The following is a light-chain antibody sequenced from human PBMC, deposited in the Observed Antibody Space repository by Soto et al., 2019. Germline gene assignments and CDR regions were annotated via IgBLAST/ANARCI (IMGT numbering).Light chain of an antibody. CDR2: ETS. J-gene: IGKJ1*01. CDR1: QSISGH. CDR3: QQCVQWPWT. Sequence: EIVMTQSPATLSVSPGERATLSCRASQSISGHLAWFQHKPGQAPRLLVYETSTRATGIPARFSGSGSGTEFTLTISSLQSEDFAVYYCQQCVQWPWTFGQGTRVEIK. V-gene: IGKV3-15*01.